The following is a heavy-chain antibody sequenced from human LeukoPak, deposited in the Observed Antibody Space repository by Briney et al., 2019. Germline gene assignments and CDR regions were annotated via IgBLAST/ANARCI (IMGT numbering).Heavy chain of an antibody. V-gene: IGHV3-21*05. D-gene: IGHD1-1*01. CDR2: IHSSGNYI. CDR1: ASGDDFSSHS. Sequence: GGSLRLSCRASASGDDFSSHSMNWVRQAPGKGLEWISYIHSSGNYIFDAASVKGRFTVSRDSARNSLYLQMNSLRVEDTAMYYCAREWNSRATFDYWGQGTLVTVSS. J-gene: IGHJ4*02. CDR3: AREWNSRATFDY.